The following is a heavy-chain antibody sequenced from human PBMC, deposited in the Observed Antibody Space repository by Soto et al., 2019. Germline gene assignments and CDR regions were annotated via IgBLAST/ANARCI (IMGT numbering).Heavy chain of an antibody. CDR2: ISGRSGNS. CDR3: ARGYDSSAYFYPLGDGMDV. J-gene: IGHJ6*02. CDR1: GYSFTNQA. V-gene: IGHV1-18*01. D-gene: IGHD6-19*01. Sequence: VASVKVSCKTSGYSFTNQAINWVRQAPGQGLEWVGWISGRSGNSNSAETVRGRVTMTTDTSTATAYLELRALTTDDTAVYYCARGYDSSAYFYPLGDGMDVWGQGTTVTVSS.